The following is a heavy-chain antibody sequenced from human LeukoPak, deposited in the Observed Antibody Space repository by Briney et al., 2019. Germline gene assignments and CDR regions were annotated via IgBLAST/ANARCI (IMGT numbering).Heavy chain of an antibody. Sequence: GGSLRLSCAASGFTCSSYWMSWVRQAPGKGLEWVANIKQDGSEKYYVDSVKGRFTISRDNAKNSLYLQMNSLRAEDTAVYYCARASSGWTYYFDYWGQGTLVTVYS. CDR1: GFTCSSYW. D-gene: IGHD6-19*01. CDR3: ARASSGWTYYFDY. V-gene: IGHV3-7*01. J-gene: IGHJ4*02. CDR2: IKQDGSEK.